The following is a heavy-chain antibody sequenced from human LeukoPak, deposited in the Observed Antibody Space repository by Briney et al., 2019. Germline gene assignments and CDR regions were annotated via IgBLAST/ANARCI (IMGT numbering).Heavy chain of an antibody. V-gene: IGHV3-11*01. J-gene: IGHJ4*02. CDR1: GFTFSDYY. CDR3: ARKSDYDSSGYYPVYY. CDR2: ISSSGSTI. Sequence: GGSLRLSCAASGFTFSDYYMSWIRQAPGKGLEWVSYISSSGSTIYYADSVKGRFTTSRDNAKNSLYLQMNSLRAEDTAMYYCARKSDYDSSGYYPVYYWGQGTLVTVSS. D-gene: IGHD3-22*01.